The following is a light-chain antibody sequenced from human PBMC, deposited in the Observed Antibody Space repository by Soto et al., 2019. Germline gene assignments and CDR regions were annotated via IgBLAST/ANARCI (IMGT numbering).Light chain of an antibody. CDR2: KAS. CDR3: QQYNNWPIT. J-gene: IGKJ5*01. CDR1: ESINSW. Sequence: DIQMTQSPSTLSASVGDRVTITCRASESINSWLAWHQQKPGRAPKLLISKASSLESGVPSRFSGSGFGTEFTLTISSLQSEDFAVYYCQQYNNWPITFGQGTRLEI. V-gene: IGKV1-5*03.